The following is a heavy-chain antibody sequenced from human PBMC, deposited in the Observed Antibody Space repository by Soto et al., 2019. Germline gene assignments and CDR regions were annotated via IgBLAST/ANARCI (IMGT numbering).Heavy chain of an antibody. CDR3: ARAALVDGGFGELLSRIDY. Sequence: GGSLRLSCTASGFTFSSYSMNWVRQAPGKGLEWVSSISSSSSYIYYADSVKGRFTISRDNAKNSLYLQMNSLRAEDTAVYYCARAALVDGGFGELLSRIDYWGQGTLVTVSS. CDR2: ISSSSSYI. V-gene: IGHV3-21*01. J-gene: IGHJ4*02. D-gene: IGHD3-10*01. CDR1: GFTFSSYS.